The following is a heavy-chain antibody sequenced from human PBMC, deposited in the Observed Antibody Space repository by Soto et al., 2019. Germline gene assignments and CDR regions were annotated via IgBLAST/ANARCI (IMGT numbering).Heavy chain of an antibody. J-gene: IGHJ6*02. V-gene: IGHV1-69*01. D-gene: IGHD3-16*01. CDR3: ATATESNPGGRLDV. CDR1: GDSFNDYA. Sequence: QVQLVQSETEVRKPGSSVKLSCKTSGDSFNDYAISWVRQAPGQGLEWMGGIIPILNLVRYAEKFQGRVTISATDSTGTAYLEVTRLRSEDTATYYCATATESNPGGRLDVWGLGTTVSVSS. CDR2: IIPILNLV.